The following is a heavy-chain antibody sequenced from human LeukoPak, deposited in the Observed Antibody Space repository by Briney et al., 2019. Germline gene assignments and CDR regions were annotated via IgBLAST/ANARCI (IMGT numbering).Heavy chain of an antibody. D-gene: IGHD3-3*01. V-gene: IGHV3-21*01. CDR2: VSGSASCT. CDR3: ARDRGYDFWSGYYTGSSGYFDY. J-gene: IGHJ4*02. CDR1: GFTFSSFA. Sequence: GGSLRLSRAASGFTFSSFAMNWVRQAPGKGLEWISIVSGSASCTSYADSVEGRFTISRDNAKNSLYLQMNSLRAEDTAVYYCARDRGYDFWSGYYTGSSGYFDYWGQGTLVTVSS.